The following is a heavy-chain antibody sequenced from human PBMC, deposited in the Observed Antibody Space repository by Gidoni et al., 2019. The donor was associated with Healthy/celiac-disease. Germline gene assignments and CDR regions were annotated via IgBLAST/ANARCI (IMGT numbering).Heavy chain of an antibody. V-gene: IGHV3-30*03. CDR3: AHASKVYCSGGSCRAEYFQH. D-gene: IGHD2-15*01. Sequence: QVQLVESGGGVVQPGRSLRLSCAASGYTFSSYGMHWVRQAPGKGLGWVAVIAYDGSNKYYADSVKGRFTISRDNSKNTLYLQMNSLRAEDTAVYYCAHASKVYCSGGSCRAEYFQHWGQGTLVTVSS. CDR1: GYTFSSYG. J-gene: IGHJ1*01. CDR2: IAYDGSNK.